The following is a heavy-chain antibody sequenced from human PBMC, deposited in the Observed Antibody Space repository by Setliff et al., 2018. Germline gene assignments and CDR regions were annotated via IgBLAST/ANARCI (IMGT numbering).Heavy chain of an antibody. D-gene: IGHD1-26*01. CDR2: FSGSSSTI. CDR1: GFTFSSYS. Sequence: GGSLRLSCAASGFTFSSYSMNWVRQAPGKGLEWVSYFSGSSSTIRYADSVKGRFTISRDNAKNSLYLQMDSLRAEDTAVYYCARSGNYRVDYWGQGTLVTVSS. J-gene: IGHJ4*02. CDR3: ARSGNYRVDY. V-gene: IGHV3-48*01.